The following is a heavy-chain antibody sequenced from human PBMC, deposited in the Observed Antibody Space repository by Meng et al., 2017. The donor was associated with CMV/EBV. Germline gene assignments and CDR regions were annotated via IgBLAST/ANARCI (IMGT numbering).Heavy chain of an antibody. Sequence: GESLKISCAASGFTFGSYSMHWVRQAPGKGLEWVSYISSSSSTIYYADSVKGRFTISRDNAKNSLYLQMNSLRAEDTAVYYCARDDYDFWSGYYYGYYYYYGMDVWGQGTTVTVSS. CDR1: GFTFGSYS. CDR2: ISSSSSTI. CDR3: ARDDYDFWSGYYYGYYYYYGMDV. J-gene: IGHJ6*02. V-gene: IGHV3-48*04. D-gene: IGHD3-3*01.